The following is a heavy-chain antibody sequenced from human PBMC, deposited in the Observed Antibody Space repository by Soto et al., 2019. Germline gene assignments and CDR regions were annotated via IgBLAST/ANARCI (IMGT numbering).Heavy chain of an antibody. CDR2: TYYRSKWYN. J-gene: IGHJ6*02. CDR1: GDSVSSNSAA. CDR3: AREGQQLVRGNYYYYYGMDV. D-gene: IGHD6-13*01. V-gene: IGHV6-1*01. Sequence: SQTLSLTCAISGDSVSSNSAAWNWIRQSPSRGLEWLGRTYYRSKWYNDYAVSVKSRITINPDTSKNQFSLQLNSVTPEDTAVYYCAREGQQLVRGNYYYYYGMDVWGQGTTVTVSS.